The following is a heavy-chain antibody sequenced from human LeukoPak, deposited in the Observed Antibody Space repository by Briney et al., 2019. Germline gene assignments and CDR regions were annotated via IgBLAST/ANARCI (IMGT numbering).Heavy chain of an antibody. CDR1: GGSFSGYY. CDR2: INHSGST. CDR3: ARRYCSSTSCRAPYYYYYGMDV. D-gene: IGHD2-2*01. Sequence: PSETLSLTCAVYGGSFSGYYWSWIRQPPGKGLEWIREINHSGSTNYNPSLKSRVTISVDTSKNQFSLKLSSVTAADTAVYYCARRYCSSTSCRAPYYYYYGMDVWGKGTTVTVSS. V-gene: IGHV4-34*01. J-gene: IGHJ6*04.